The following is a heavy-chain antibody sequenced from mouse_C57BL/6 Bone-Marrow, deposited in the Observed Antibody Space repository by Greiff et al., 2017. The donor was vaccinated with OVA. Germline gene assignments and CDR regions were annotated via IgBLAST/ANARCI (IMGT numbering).Heavy chain of an antibody. J-gene: IGHJ2*01. V-gene: IGHV1-42*01. CDR2: INPSTGGT. CDR3: ARGGTAQGPYYFDY. CDR1: GYSFTGYY. D-gene: IGHD3-2*02. Sequence: EVQRVESGPELVKPGASVKISCKASGYSFTGYYMNWVKQSPEKSLEWIGEINPSTGGTTYNQKFKAKATLTVDKSSSTAYMQLKSLTSEDSAVYYCARGGTAQGPYYFDYWGQGTTLTVSS.